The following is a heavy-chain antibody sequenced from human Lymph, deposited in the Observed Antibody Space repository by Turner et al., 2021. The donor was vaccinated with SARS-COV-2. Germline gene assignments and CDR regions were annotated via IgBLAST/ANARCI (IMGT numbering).Heavy chain of an antibody. CDR1: GYTFTNYG. CDR2: ISGNNDNT. CDR3: ARSNFDWLFSPDWFDP. V-gene: IGHV1-18*01. D-gene: IGHD3-9*01. J-gene: IGHJ5*02. Sequence: QVQLVQSGAEVKKPGASVKVSCTASGYTFTNYGTSWVRQAPGEGIGWMGWISGNNDNTNYAQQLQGRVTMTTDTSTSTAYMELRSLRSDDTAVYYCARSNFDWLFSPDWFDPWGQGTLVIVSS.